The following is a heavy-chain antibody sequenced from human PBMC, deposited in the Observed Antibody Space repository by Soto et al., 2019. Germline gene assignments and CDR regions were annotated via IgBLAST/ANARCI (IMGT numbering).Heavy chain of an antibody. J-gene: IGHJ5*02. D-gene: IGHD4-4*01. CDR1: GGSISSGGYY. Sequence: SETLSLTCTVSGGSISSGGYYWSWIRQHPGKGLEWIGYIYYSGSTYYNPSLKSRVTISVDTSKNQFSLKLSSVTAADTAVYYCARCDRSGTVTTRVRWFDPWGQGTLVTVSS. CDR3: ARCDRSGTVTTRVRWFDP. V-gene: IGHV4-31*03. CDR2: IYYSGST.